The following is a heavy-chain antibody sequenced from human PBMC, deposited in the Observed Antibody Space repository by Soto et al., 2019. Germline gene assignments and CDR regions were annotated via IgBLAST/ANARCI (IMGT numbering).Heavy chain of an antibody. CDR1: GGSISSGGYY. CDR2: IYYSGST. J-gene: IGHJ4*02. Sequence: QVQLQESGPGLVKPSQTLSLTCTVSGGSISSGGYYWSWIRQHPGKGLEWIGYIYYSGSTYYNPSRKLXXTXAXXPSQNPFPLTPSSATAAHTAVYYCARTGDYYEADYWGQGTLVTVSS. V-gene: IGHV4-31*01. D-gene: IGHD3-22*01. CDR3: ARTGDYYEADY.